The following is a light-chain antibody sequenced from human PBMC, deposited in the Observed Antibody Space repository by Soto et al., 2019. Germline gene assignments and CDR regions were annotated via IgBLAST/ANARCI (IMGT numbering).Light chain of an antibody. Sequence: DVVMTQSPLFLPVTLGQPASISCRSSLSLAYIDGNTYLHWFQQRPGQSPRRLIYNLSSRDSGVPDRFSDSGSGPDFTLEISRLEAEDVGVYYRMQSVHWPPHTFGQEPKLEIK. J-gene: IGKJ2*01. V-gene: IGKV2-30*01. CDR1: LSLAYIDGNTY. CDR2: NLS. CDR3: MQSVHWPPHT.